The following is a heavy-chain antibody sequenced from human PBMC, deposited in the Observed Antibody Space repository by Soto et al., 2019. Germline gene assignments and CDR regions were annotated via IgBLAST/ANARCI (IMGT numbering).Heavy chain of an antibody. CDR2: INPNSGGT. Sequence: ASVKVSCKASGYTFTGYYMHWVRQAPGQGLEWMGWINPNSGGTNYAQKFQGWVTMTRDTSISTAYMELSRLRSDDTAVYYCARSPTYSSGWPVDYWGQGTLVTVSS. J-gene: IGHJ4*02. CDR3: ARSPTYSSGWPVDY. CDR1: GYTFTGYY. V-gene: IGHV1-2*04. D-gene: IGHD6-19*01.